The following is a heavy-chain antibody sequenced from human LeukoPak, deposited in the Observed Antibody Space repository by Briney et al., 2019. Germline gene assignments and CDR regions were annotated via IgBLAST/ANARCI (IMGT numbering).Heavy chain of an antibody. V-gene: IGHV3-21*01. D-gene: IGHD1-1*01. Sequence: GGSLRLSCAASGXTFXSYSXXXVXXAPXXXXXXVSXIXXSGXXXXXAXXVKGRFTISRDNAKNSLNLQMNSLRAEDTAVYYCARDRSGTYYFGMDVWGQGTTVTVSS. CDR3: ARDRSGTYYFGMDV. CDR2: IXXSGXXX. CDR1: GXTFXSYS. J-gene: IGHJ6*02.